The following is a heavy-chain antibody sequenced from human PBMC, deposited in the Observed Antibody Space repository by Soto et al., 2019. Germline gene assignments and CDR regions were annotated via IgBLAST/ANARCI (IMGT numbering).Heavy chain of an antibody. D-gene: IGHD3-22*01. V-gene: IGHV1-18*01. Sequence: QVQLVQSGAEVKKPGASVRVSCKASGDGFSNYGFSWARQAPGQGLEWLGWISAYDGQTNYTKKFQGRVTMTTDTSSSTAFMELRSLRSDDTAVYYCARVWYYDSSGYYAFDYWGLGTLVTVSA. J-gene: IGHJ4*02. CDR1: GDGFSNYG. CDR3: ARVWYYDSSGYYAFDY. CDR2: ISAYDGQT.